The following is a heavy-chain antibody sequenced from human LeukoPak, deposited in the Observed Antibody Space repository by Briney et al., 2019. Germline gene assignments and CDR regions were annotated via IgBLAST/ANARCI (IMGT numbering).Heavy chain of an antibody. CDR1: GASISSGGYY. D-gene: IGHD2-2*01. CDR2: IYTSGST. CDR3: ARETAAIDY. Sequence: SETLSLTCTVSGASISSGGYYWSWIRQPAGKGLEWIGRIYTSGSTNYNPSLKSRVTISVDTSKNQFSLKLSSVTAADTAVYYCARETAAIDYWGQGTLVTVSS. J-gene: IGHJ4*02. V-gene: IGHV4-61*02.